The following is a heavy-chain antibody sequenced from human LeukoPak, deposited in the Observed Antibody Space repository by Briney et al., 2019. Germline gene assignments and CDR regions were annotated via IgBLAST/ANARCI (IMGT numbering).Heavy chain of an antibody. CDR3: ARLIKFGTSGYSFDY. CDR2: ISSSGSTI. J-gene: IGHJ4*02. CDR1: GFTFSSYE. D-gene: IGHD3-16*01. Sequence: PGGSLRLSCAASGFTFSSYEMNWVRQAPGKGLEWVSYISSSGSTIYYADSVKGRFTISRDSAKNSLYLQMNNLTAEDTAVYYCARLIKFGTSGYSFDYWGQGTLVSVSS. V-gene: IGHV3-48*03.